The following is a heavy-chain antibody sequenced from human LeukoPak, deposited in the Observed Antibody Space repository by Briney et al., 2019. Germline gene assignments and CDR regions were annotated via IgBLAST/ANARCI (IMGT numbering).Heavy chain of an antibody. D-gene: IGHD6-13*01. Sequence: QPGRSLRLSCAASGFTFDDYAMHWVRQAPGKGLEWVSGISWNSGSIGYADSVKGRFTISRDNAKNSLYLQMNSLRAEDMALYNCAKGRDSSSARPYFDYWGQGTLVTVSS. J-gene: IGHJ4*02. CDR1: GFTFDDYA. V-gene: IGHV3-9*03. CDR2: ISWNSGSI. CDR3: AKGRDSSSARPYFDY.